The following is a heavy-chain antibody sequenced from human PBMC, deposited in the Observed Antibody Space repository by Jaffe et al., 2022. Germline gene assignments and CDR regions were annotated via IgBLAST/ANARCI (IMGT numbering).Heavy chain of an antibody. CDR2: ISGSGGST. CDR3: AKDRRAAAGTIPYFDY. J-gene: IGHJ4*02. CDR1: GFTFSSYA. D-gene: IGHD6-13*01. V-gene: IGHV3-23*01. Sequence: EVQLLESGGDLVQPGGSLRLSCAASGFTFSSYAMSWVRQAPGKGLEWVSAISGSGGSTYYADSVKGRFTISRDNSKNALYLQMNSLRAEDTAVYYCAKDRRAAAGTIPYFDYWGQGTLVTVSS.